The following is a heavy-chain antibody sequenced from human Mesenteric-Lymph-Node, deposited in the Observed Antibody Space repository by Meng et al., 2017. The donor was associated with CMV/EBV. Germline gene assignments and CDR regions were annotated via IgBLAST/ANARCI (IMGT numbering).Heavy chain of an antibody. CDR3: ARDPPMVRGVMDY. V-gene: IGHV7-4-1*02. Sequence: KASRYTFTSYAMNWVRQAPGQGLEWIGWINTNTGNPTYAQGFTGRFVFSLDTSVSTAYLQISSLKAEDTAVYYCARDPPMVRGVMDYWGQGTLVTVSS. D-gene: IGHD3-10*01. CDR2: INTNTGNP. CDR1: RYTFTSYA. J-gene: IGHJ4*02.